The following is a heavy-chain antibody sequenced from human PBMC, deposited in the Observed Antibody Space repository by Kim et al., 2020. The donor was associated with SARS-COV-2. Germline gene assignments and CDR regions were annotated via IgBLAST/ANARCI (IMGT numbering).Heavy chain of an antibody. CDR3: ARGISDTVVTADY. Sequence: SVKVSCKASGGTFSSYAISWVRQAPGQGLEWMGRIIPILGIANYAQKFQGRVTITADKSTSTAYMELSSLRSEDTAVYYCARGISDTVVTADYWGQGTLVTVSS. CDR1: GGTFSSYA. J-gene: IGHJ4*02. D-gene: IGHD2-15*01. CDR2: IIPILGIA. V-gene: IGHV1-69*04.